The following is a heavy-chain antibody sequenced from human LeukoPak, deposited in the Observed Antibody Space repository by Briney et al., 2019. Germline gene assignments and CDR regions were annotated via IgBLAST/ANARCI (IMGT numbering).Heavy chain of an antibody. CDR3: ARHFNLKGFDS. CDR2: INPNSGDT. V-gene: IGHV1-2*02. J-gene: IGHJ4*02. Sequence: GASVKVSCKASGYIFTDYYMHWVRQAPGKGLEWMGWINPNSGDTNYAQEFQGRVTMTRDTSIRTVYMELSRLRSDDTAVYYCARHFNLKGFDSWGQGTLITVSS. D-gene: IGHD3-9*01. CDR1: GYIFTDYY.